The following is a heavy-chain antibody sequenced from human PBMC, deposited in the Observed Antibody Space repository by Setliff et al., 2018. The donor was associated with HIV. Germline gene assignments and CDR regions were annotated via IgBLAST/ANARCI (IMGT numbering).Heavy chain of an antibody. D-gene: IGHD5-12*01. CDR2: VKQDGSDK. CDR3: ARDWRHGYDLNFDY. CDR1: GFPFSNYW. J-gene: IGHJ4*02. V-gene: IGHV3-7*01. Sequence: LRLSCAASGFPFSNYWMSWVRQAPGKGLEWVANVKQDGSDKYYVDSVKGRFTISRDNAKNSLYLQMNSLRAEDTAMYYCARDWRHGYDLNFDYWGQGTLVTVSS.